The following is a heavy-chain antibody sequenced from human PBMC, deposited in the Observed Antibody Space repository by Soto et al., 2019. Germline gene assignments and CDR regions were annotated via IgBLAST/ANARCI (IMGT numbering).Heavy chain of an antibody. Sequence: GGSLRLSWAASGFTFSSYAMIWFRQAPGKGLEWVGFIRSKAYGGTTEYAASVKGRFTISRDDSKSIAYLQMNSLKTEDTAVYYCTRSSGWYEGWFDPWGQGTLVTVSS. CDR1: GFTFSSYA. V-gene: IGHV3-49*03. D-gene: IGHD6-19*01. CDR3: TRSSGWYEGWFDP. CDR2: IRSKAYGGTT. J-gene: IGHJ5*02.